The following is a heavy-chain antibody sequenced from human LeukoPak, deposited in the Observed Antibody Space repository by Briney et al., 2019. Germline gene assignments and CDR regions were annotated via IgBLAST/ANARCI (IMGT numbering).Heavy chain of an antibody. CDR3: ARDPTVKVPGY. V-gene: IGHV1-46*01. J-gene: IGHJ4*02. CDR1: GYTFTSYY. CDR2: INPSGGST. D-gene: IGHD4-11*01. Sequence: ASVKVSCKASGYTFTSYYMHWVRQAPGQGLEWMGIINPSGGSTSYAQKFQGRVTMTRNTSISTAYMELSSLRSEDTAVYYCARDPTVKVPGYWGQGTLVTVSS.